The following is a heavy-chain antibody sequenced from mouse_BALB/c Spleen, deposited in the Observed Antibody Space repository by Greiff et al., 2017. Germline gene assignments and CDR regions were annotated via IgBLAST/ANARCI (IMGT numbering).Heavy chain of an antibody. V-gene: IGHV1-80*01. Sequence: VQLQQSGAELVRPGSSVKISCKASGYAFSSYWMNWVKQRPGQGLEWIGQIYPGDGDTNYNGKFKGKATLTADKSSSTAYMQLSSLTSEDSAVYFCARSGWLLRAMDYWGQGTSVTVSS. CDR3: ARSGWLLRAMDY. CDR1: GYAFSSYW. J-gene: IGHJ4*01. CDR2: IYPGDGDT. D-gene: IGHD2-3*01.